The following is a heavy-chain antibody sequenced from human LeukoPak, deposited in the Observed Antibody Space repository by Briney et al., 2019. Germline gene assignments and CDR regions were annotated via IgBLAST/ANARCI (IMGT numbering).Heavy chain of an antibody. D-gene: IGHD4-17*01. CDR3: AKDRGLYGDSLGDY. Sequence: GGSLRLSCAASGFTFSSYWMSWVRQAPGKGLEWVANIKEDGSEKYYVDSVKGRFTISRDNAKNSLFLQMNSLRAEDTAVYYCAKDRGLYGDSLGDYWGQGTLVTVSS. J-gene: IGHJ4*02. CDR2: IKEDGSEK. CDR1: GFTFSSYW. V-gene: IGHV3-7*01.